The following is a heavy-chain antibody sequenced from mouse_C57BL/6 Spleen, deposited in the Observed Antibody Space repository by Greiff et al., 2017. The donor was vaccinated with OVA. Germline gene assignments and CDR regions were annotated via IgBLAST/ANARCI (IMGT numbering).Heavy chain of an antibody. D-gene: IGHD2-3*01. Sequence: EVQLQQSGAELVRPGASVKLSCTASGFNIKDDYMHWVQQRPEQGLEWIGWIDPENGDSEYASKFQGKATITADTSSNTAYLQLSSLTSEDTAVYYCTRWLLGLWYFDVWGTGTTVTVSS. CDR2: IDPENGDS. CDR1: GFNIKDDY. J-gene: IGHJ1*03. V-gene: IGHV14-4*01. CDR3: TRWLLGLWYFDV.